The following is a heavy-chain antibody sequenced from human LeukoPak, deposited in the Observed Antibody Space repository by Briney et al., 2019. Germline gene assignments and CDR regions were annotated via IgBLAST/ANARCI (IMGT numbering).Heavy chain of an antibody. V-gene: IGHV1-69*06. Sequence: GASVKVSCKASGGTFSSYAISWVRQAPGQGLEWMGGIIPIFGTANYAQKFQGRVTITADKSTSTAYMELSSLRSEDTAVYYCASTILYSTGAGNAFDIWGQGTIVTVSS. CDR1: GGTFSSYA. D-gene: IGHD2-8*01. J-gene: IGHJ3*02. CDR2: IIPIFGTA. CDR3: ASTILYSTGAGNAFDI.